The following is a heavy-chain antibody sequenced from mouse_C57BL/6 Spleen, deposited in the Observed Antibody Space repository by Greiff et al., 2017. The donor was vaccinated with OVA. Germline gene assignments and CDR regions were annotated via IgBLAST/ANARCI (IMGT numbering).Heavy chain of an antibody. CDR3: ARAYYEDYFDY. J-gene: IGHJ2*01. V-gene: IGHV3-6*01. D-gene: IGHD2-10*01. CDR2: ISYDGSN. CDR1: GYSITSGYY. Sequence: VQLQQSGPGLVKPSQSLSLTCSVTGYSITSGYYWNWIRQFPGNKLEWMGYISYDGSNNYNPSLKNRISITRDTSKNQFFLKLNSVTTEDTATYYCARAYYEDYFDYWGQGTTLTVSS.